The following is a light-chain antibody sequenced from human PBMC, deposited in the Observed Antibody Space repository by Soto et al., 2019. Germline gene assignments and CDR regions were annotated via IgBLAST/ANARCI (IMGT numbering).Light chain of an antibody. CDR1: QSVSSK. V-gene: IGKV3-15*01. CDR2: GAS. Sequence: EIVMTQSPGTLSVSPGERATLSCRASQSVSSKLAWYQQKPGQAPRLLIYGASTSATGIPARFSGSGSGTEFTLTISSLQSEDFAVYYCQQYNNWPSWTFGQGTKVEIK. CDR3: QQYNNWPSWT. J-gene: IGKJ1*01.